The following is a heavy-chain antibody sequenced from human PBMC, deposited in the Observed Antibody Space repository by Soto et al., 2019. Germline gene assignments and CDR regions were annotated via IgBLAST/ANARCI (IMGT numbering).Heavy chain of an antibody. CDR1: GGSLNSGGYY. D-gene: IGHD4-4*01. CDR2: IYYSGSA. Sequence: AQLQESGPGLVKPSQTLSLTCTVSGGSLNSGGYYWSWIRQHPGKALEWIGYIYYSGSAYYNPSCNSRLTMSVDPEKNQFSLTLTSVTAADTAVYYCARGKDGYSIYFDHWGRGTLVPVSS. J-gene: IGHJ2*01. V-gene: IGHV4-31*03. CDR3: ARGKDGYSIYFDH.